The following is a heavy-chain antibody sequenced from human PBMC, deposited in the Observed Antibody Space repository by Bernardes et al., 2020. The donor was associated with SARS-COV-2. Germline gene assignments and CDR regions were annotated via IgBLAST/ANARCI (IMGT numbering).Heavy chain of an antibody. CDR2: IYSDGTP. CDR3: ARGEAVTILGVPIRGRWYFDL. Sequence: GSLRLSCAASGFIASNKYMTWVRQAPGKGLEWVSVIYSDGTPFYTNSVKGRFTISRDNSKNTLYLQMNSLRVEDAAVYYCARGEAVTILGVPIRGRWYFDLWGRGTQVSVSS. CDR1: GFIASNKY. J-gene: IGHJ2*01. D-gene: IGHD3-3*01. V-gene: IGHV3-66*02.